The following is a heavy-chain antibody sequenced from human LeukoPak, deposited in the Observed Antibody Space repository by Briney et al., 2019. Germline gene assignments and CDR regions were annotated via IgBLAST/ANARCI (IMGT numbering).Heavy chain of an antibody. CDR2: ISGSGDSP. J-gene: IGHJ4*02. CDR1: GFTFSSYA. V-gene: IGHV3-23*01. Sequence: GGSLRLSCATSGFTFSSYAMTWVRQAPGKGLEWVSSISGSGDSPYHADSVKGRFTISRDKFKSTLYLQMNSLRAEDTAIYYCAKGRGSPYYFYFDYWGQGTLVTVSS. CDR3: AKGRGSPYYFYFDY. D-gene: IGHD3-16*01.